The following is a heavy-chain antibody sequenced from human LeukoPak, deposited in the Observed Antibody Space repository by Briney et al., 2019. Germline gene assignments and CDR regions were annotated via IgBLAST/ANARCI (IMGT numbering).Heavy chain of an antibody. CDR3: ARVGSGWTIDY. J-gene: IGHJ4*02. CDR1: GFTFSSHW. V-gene: IGHV3-7*01. CDR2: INPDGSET. Sequence: GGSLRLSCADSGFTFSSHWMNWVRQAPGRGLEWVGNINPDGSETYYVDSMKGRFTISRDNAKDSVYLQMNSLRAEDTAVYYCARVGSGWTIDYWGQGTLVTVSS. D-gene: IGHD6-19*01.